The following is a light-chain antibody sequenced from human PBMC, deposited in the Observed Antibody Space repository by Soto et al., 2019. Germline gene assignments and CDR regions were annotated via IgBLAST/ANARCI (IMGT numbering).Light chain of an antibody. CDR2: SND. V-gene: IGLV1-44*01. Sequence: QSVITPPPSPSGTPGQRVTVSCSGSSSNIASNTVNWYQQLPGTAPKLLIYSNDQRPSGVPDRFTASKSGTSASLAISGLQSEDEADYYCASWDDSLNGHVFGTGTKVTVL. CDR1: SSNIASNT. CDR3: ASWDDSLNGHV. J-gene: IGLJ1*01.